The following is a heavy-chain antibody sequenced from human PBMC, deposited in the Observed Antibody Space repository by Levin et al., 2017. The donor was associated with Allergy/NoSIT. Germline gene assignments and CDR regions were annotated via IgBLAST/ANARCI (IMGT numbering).Heavy chain of an antibody. CDR1: GGSIDSTTYY. D-gene: IGHD6-13*01. CDR3: ARRSPFGSSHMDV. Sequence: SETLSLTCTVSGGSIDSTTYYWGWIRQPPGKGLEWIGCSYYSGATYYNPSLRSRVTISVDTSKNQFSLKLSSVPAADTAVYYWARRSPFGSSHMDVWGQGATVTVSS. V-gene: IGHV4-39*01. CDR2: SYYSGAT. J-gene: IGHJ6*02.